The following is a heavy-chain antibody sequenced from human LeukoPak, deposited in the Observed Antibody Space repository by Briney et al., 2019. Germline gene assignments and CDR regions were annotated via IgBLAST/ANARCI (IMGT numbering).Heavy chain of an antibody. CDR1: GGSISSSSYY. D-gene: IGHD5-24*01. J-gene: IGHJ6*03. CDR3: ARDRGDGYNFDYYYMEV. Sequence: SETLSLTCTVSGGSISSSSYYWGWIRQPPGKGLEWIGSIYYSGSTYYNPSLKSRVTITVDTSKNQFSLKLSSVTAADTAVYYCARDRGDGYNFDYYYMEVWGKGTTVTVS. CDR2: IYYSGST. V-gene: IGHV4-39*07.